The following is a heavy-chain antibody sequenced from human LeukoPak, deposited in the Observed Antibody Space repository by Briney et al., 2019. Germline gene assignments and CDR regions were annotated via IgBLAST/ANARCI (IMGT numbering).Heavy chain of an antibody. CDR2: IIPIFGIA. CDR3: ARDAYCSGGSCLPHAFDY. CDR1: GGTFSSYA. Sequence: GASVTVSCKASGGTFSSYAISWVRQAPGQGLEWMGRIIPIFGIANYAQKFQGRVTITADKSTSTAYMELSSLRSEDTAVYYCARDAYCSGGSCLPHAFDYWGQGTLVTVSS. J-gene: IGHJ4*02. D-gene: IGHD2-15*01. V-gene: IGHV1-69*04.